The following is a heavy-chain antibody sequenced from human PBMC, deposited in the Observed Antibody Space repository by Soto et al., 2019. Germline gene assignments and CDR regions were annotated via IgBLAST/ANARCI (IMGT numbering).Heavy chain of an antibody. J-gene: IGHJ4*02. D-gene: IGHD3-3*02. V-gene: IGHV5-51*01. CDR3: ARQLSHICDS. CDR2: IKPGTSDI. CDR1: GYKFGSAW. Sequence: GESLKISCKGVGYKFGSAWIGWVRQMPGTGLEWMGIIKPGTSDIRYSPSCRGHVTISADEAVSTAYLQWSSVKASDTAMYYCARQLSHICDSWGQGTLVTVS.